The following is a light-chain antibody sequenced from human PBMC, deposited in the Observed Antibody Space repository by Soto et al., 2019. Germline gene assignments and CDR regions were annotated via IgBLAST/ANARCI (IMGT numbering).Light chain of an antibody. Sequence: EIVLTQSPAYLSLTPGERVTLSCRASQSITSYLAWYQKKPGQTPRLLIYDAVNRATGVPDRFSGGGSGTDFPLTISSLEAEDSEVYYGQQRSNWPPDFTFGQGTRVEIK. V-gene: IGKV3-11*01. J-gene: IGKJ2*01. CDR2: DAV. CDR3: QQRSNWPPDFT. CDR1: QSITSY.